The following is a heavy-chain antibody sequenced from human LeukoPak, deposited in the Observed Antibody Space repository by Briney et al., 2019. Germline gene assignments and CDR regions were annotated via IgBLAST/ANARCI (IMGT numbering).Heavy chain of an antibody. CDR2: MNPNSGNT. V-gene: IGHV1-8*01. J-gene: IGHJ5*02. CDR3: ARGPRSGWNDVWFDP. CDR1: GYTFTSYD. Sequence: ASAKVSCKASGYTFTSYDINWVRQATGQGLEWMGWMNPNSGNTGYAQKFQGRVTMTRNTSISTAYMELSSLRSEDTAVYYCARGPRSGWNDVWFDPWGQGTLVTVSS. D-gene: IGHD1-1*01.